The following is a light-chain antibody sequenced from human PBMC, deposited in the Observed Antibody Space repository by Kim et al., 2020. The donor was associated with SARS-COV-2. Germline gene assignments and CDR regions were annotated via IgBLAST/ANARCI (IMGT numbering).Light chain of an antibody. V-gene: IGKV3-15*01. CDR2: GAS. J-gene: IGKJ2*01. CDR1: QSVSSN. CDR3: QQYNNWPYT. Sequence: SVSPGARATLSCRASQSVSSNLAWYQQKAGQAPRLLIYGASTRATGIPSRFSGSGSGTEFTLTISSLQSEDFAVYSCQQYNNWPYTFGQGTKLEI.